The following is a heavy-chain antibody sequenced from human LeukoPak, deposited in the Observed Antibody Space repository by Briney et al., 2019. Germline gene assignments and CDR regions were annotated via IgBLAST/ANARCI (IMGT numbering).Heavy chain of an antibody. V-gene: IGHV4-39*07. CDR1: GGSISSYY. CDR2: IYYSGST. Sequence: KSSETLSLTCTVSGGSISSYYWGWIRQPPRKGLEWIGSIYYSGSTYYNPSLKSRVTISVDTSKNQFSLKLSSVTAADTAVYYCARDRYYNDSSGSNWYFDLWGRGTLVTVSS. J-gene: IGHJ2*01. D-gene: IGHD3-22*01. CDR3: ARDRYYNDSSGSNWYFDL.